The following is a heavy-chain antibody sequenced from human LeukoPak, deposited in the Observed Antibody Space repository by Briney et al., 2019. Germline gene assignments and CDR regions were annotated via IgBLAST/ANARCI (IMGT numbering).Heavy chain of an antibody. CDR3: AKDLGYCSGGSCYAESNPFDY. D-gene: IGHD2-15*01. CDR1: GFTFSSYA. CDR2: ISGSGGST. Sequence: PGRSLRLSCAASGFTFSSYAMSWVRQAPGKGLEWVSAISGSGGSTYYADSVKGRLTISRDNSKNTLYLQMNSLRAEDTAVYYCAKDLGYCSGGSCYAESNPFDYWGQGTLVTVSS. J-gene: IGHJ4*02. V-gene: IGHV3-23*01.